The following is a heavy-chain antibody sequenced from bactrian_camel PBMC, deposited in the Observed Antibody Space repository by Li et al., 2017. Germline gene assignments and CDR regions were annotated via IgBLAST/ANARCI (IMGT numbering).Heavy chain of an antibody. J-gene: IGHJ4*01. D-gene: IGHD1*01. CDR2: INGGGIE. CDR3: AARATCGRVRWDWPPREYEYVY. Sequence: HVQLVESGGGSVQAGGSLRLSCSASGYVCMGWYRQTPGNEREWVSSINGGGIESYADSVKGRFTISHDRSTYTLHLQMNNLKPDDTAMYFCAARATCGRVRWDWPPREYEYVYWGQGTQVTVS. V-gene: IGHV3S55*01. CDR1: GYVC.